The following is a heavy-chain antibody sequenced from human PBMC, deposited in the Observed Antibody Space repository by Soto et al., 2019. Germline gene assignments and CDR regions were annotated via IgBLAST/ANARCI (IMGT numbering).Heavy chain of an antibody. D-gene: IGHD3-16*02. J-gene: IGHJ4*02. V-gene: IGHV3-23*01. CDR1: GFTFSSYA. CDR2: ISGSGGST. Sequence: GGSLRLSCAASGFTFSSYAMSWVRQAPGKGLEWVSAISGSGGSTYYADSVKGRFTISRDNSKNTLYLQMNSLRAEDTAVYYCAKGPTMITFGGVIAYFDYWGQGTLVTVSS. CDR3: AKGPTMITFGGVIAYFDY.